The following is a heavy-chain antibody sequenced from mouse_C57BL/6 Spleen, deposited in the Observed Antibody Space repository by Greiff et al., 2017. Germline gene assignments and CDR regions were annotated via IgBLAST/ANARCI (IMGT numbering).Heavy chain of an antibody. CDR3: ASLDGYSWFAY. Sequence: EVQLQQSGPELVKPGASVKIPCKASGYTFTDYNMDWVTQSHGKSLEWIGDINPNNGGTIYNQKFKGKATLTVDKSSSTAYMELRSLTSEDTAVYYCASLDGYSWFAYWGQGTLVTVSA. V-gene: IGHV1-18*01. D-gene: IGHD2-3*01. CDR1: GYTFTDYN. CDR2: INPNNGGT. J-gene: IGHJ3*01.